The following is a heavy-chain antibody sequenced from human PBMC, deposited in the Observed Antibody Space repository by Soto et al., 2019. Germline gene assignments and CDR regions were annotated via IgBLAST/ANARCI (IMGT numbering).Heavy chain of an antibody. Sequence: VGSLRLSCAASGFTFSSCAMGWVRQAPGKGLEWVSDIIDSGGSTYYADAVKGRSTISRDNSKSTLYLQMNSLRAEDTAVYYCGKGRSYYYYYGVDVWGQGTTVTVSS. CDR2: IIDSGGST. CDR1: GFTFSSCA. CDR3: GKGRSYYYYYGVDV. D-gene: IGHD1-26*01. J-gene: IGHJ6*02. V-gene: IGHV3-23*01.